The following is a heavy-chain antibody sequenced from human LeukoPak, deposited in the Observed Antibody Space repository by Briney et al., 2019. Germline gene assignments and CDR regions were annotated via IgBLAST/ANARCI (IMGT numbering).Heavy chain of an antibody. CDR3: AKRGVVIRVMLVGFHKEAYYFDS. D-gene: IGHD3-16*01. CDR2: ISDSGGST. J-gene: IGHJ4*02. Sequence: GGSLRLSCAVSGITLSNYGMSWVRQAPGKGLEWVAGISDSGGSTNYADSVKGRFTIPRDNPKNTLYLQMNSLRAEDTAVYFCAKRGVVIRVMLVGFHKEAYYFDSWGQGALVTVSS. V-gene: IGHV3-23*01. CDR1: GITLSNYG.